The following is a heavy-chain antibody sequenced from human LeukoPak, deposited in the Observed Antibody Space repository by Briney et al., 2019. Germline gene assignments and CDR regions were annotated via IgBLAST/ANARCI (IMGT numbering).Heavy chain of an antibody. V-gene: IGHV3-30*18. CDR2: ISYDGSNK. Sequence: PGGSLRLSCAASGFTFSSYGMHWVRQAPGKGLEWVAVISYDGSNKYYADSVKGRFTISRDNSKNTLYLQMNSLRAEDTAVYYCAKDDEYYYDSSGYYPSFFDYWGQGTLVTVSS. J-gene: IGHJ4*02. CDR1: GFTFSSYG. D-gene: IGHD3-22*01. CDR3: AKDDEYYYDSSGYYPSFFDY.